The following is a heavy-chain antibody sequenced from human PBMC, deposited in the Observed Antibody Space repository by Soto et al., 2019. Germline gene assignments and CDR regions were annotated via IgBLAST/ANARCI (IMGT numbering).Heavy chain of an antibody. Sequence: SETLSLTCAVYGGSFSGYYWSWIRQPPGKGLEWIGEINHSGSTNYNPSLKSRVTISVDTSKNQFSLKLSSVTAADTAVYYCARVMITFGGVIVLDYWGQGTLVT. J-gene: IGHJ4*02. CDR2: INHSGST. CDR3: ARVMITFGGVIVLDY. D-gene: IGHD3-16*02. CDR1: GGSFSGYY. V-gene: IGHV4-34*01.